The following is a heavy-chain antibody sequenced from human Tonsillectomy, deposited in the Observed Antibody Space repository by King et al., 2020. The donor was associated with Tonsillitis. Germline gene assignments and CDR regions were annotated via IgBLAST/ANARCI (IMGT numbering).Heavy chain of an antibody. CDR1: GYTFTTYY. V-gene: IGHV1-46*03. CDR2: IYPSGGST. CDR3: AMGSTKPNQFDY. Sequence: QLVQSGADVKKPGASVKVSCKASGYTFTTYYIHWVRQAPGQGLEWMGIIYPSGGSTNSAQKFQGRVTMTRDTSTSAVYMELSSLRSEDTAVYYCAMGSTKPNQFDYWGQGTRVTVSS. D-gene: IGHD1-26*01. J-gene: IGHJ4*02.